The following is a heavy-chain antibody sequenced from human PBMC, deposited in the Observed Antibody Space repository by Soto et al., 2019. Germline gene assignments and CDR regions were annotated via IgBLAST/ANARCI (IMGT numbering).Heavy chain of an antibody. D-gene: IGHD3-3*01. V-gene: IGHV3-23*01. J-gene: IGHJ4*02. CDR1: VFTFSSYA. CDR3: AKAAPRFLEWLPKVDYFDY. Sequence: EVQLLESGGGLVQPGGSLRLSCAASVFTFSSYAMSWVRQAPGKGLEWVSAIIGSGGGTYYTDSVKGRFTIPRDNSKNTLYLQMNSLRAEDTAVYYCAKAAPRFLEWLPKVDYFDYWGQGTLVTVSS. CDR2: IIGSGGGT.